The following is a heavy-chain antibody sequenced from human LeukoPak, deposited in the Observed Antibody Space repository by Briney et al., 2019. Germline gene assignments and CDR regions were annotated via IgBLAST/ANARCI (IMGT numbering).Heavy chain of an antibody. D-gene: IGHD2-2*01. J-gene: IGHJ5*02. V-gene: IGHV4-4*07. CDR3: ARGGLPTTTLDHIVVVPAAPNWFDP. CDR1: GGSISSYY. Sequence: SETLSLTCTVSGGSISSYYWSWIRQPAGKGLEWIGRIYTSGSTNYNPSLKSRVTMSVDTSKNQFSLKLSSVTAADTAVYYCARGGLPTTTLDHIVVVPAAPNWFDPWGQGTLVTVSS. CDR2: IYTSGST.